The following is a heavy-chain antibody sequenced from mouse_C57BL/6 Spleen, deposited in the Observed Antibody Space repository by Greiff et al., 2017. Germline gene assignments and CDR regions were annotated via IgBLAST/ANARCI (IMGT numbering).Heavy chain of an antibody. D-gene: IGHD1-1*01. J-gene: IGHJ2*01. Sequence: VQLQQSGAELVRPGTSVKMSCKASGYTFTNYWIGWAKQRPGHGLEWIGDIYPGGGYTNYNEKFKGKATLTADKSSSTAYMQFSSLTSEDSAIYYCARSSHYYGSFHFDYWGQGTTLTVSS. CDR1: GYTFTNYW. CDR2: IYPGGGYT. CDR3: ARSSHYYGSFHFDY. V-gene: IGHV1-63*01.